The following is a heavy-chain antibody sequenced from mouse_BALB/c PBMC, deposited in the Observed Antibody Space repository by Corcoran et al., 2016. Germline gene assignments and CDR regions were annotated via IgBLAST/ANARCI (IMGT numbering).Heavy chain of an antibody. V-gene: IGHV1S29*02. Sequence: EVQLQQSGPELVKPGASVKISCKASGYTFTDYNMHWVKQSHGKSLEWIGLINPYNGGTSYNQKFKGKATLTVDKSSSTAYMELLSLTSEDSAVYYCARSSKYGNYFDYWGQGTTLTVSS. D-gene: IGHD2-10*02. CDR2: INPYNGGT. CDR3: ARSSKYGNYFDY. CDR1: GYTFTDYN. J-gene: IGHJ2*01.